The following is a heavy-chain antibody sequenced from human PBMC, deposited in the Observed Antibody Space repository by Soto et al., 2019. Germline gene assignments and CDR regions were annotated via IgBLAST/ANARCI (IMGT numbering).Heavy chain of an antibody. CDR1: GGTFSSYA. V-gene: IGHV1-18*01. CDR2: ISAYNGNT. CDR3: ARRPPAVAGVHYFDY. Sequence: GASVKVSCKASGGTFSSYAISWVRQAPGQGLEWMGWISAYNGNTNYAQKLQGRVTMTTDTSTSTAYMELRSLRSDDTAVYYCARRPPAVAGVHYFDYWGQGTLVTVSS. J-gene: IGHJ4*02. D-gene: IGHD6-19*01.